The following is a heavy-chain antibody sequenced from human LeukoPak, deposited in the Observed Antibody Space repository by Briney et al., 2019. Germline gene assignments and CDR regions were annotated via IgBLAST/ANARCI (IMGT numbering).Heavy chain of an antibody. CDR2: ISTYNGKT. CDR3: ARVRDILTGYYRDAFDI. D-gene: IGHD3-9*01. J-gene: IGHJ3*02. Sequence: ASVKVSCKASGYSFTSYGITWVRQAPGQGLEWMGWISTYNGKTNFAQKLQGRVTMTTDTSTSTAYMELRSLRSDDTAVYYCARVRDILTGYYRDAFDIWGQGTMVTVSS. CDR1: GYSFTSYG. V-gene: IGHV1-18*01.